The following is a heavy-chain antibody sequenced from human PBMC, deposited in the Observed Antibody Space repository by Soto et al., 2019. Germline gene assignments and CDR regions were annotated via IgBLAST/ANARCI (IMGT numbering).Heavy chain of an antibody. Sequence: GGSLRLSCAASGFTFSSYGMHWVRQAPGKGLEWVAVISYDGSNKYYADSVKGRFTISRDNSKNTLYLQMNSLRAEDTAVYYCAKDSSSGWDNFDYWGQGTLVTVSS. D-gene: IGHD6-19*01. CDR3: AKDSSSGWDNFDY. V-gene: IGHV3-30*18. CDR2: ISYDGSNK. CDR1: GFTFSSYG. J-gene: IGHJ4*02.